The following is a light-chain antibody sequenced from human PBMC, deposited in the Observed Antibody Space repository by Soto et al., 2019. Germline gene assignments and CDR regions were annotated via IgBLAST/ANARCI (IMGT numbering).Light chain of an antibody. CDR3: NSYREDHPRFYV. CDR2: DVG. Sequence: QSALTQPASVSGSLGQSITISCTGTHSDIGNYNYVSWYQHLPGKAPNLLIYDVGSRPSGVSSRFSGSKSGNTASLAISGLQAEDEADYYCNSYREDHPRFYVFGTGTKLTVL. CDR1: HSDIGNYNY. V-gene: IGLV2-14*03. J-gene: IGLJ1*01.